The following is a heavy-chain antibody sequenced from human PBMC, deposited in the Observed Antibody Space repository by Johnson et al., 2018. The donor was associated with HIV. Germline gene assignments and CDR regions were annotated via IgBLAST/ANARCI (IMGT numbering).Heavy chain of an antibody. J-gene: IGHJ3*02. V-gene: IGHV3-30*19. CDR3: ARDLYYYDSSGDSFDI. Sequence: QVQLVESGGGVVQPGGSLRLSCAASGFTFSSYGMHWVRQAPGKGLEWVAVVSYDGSNKYYADSVKGRFTISRDNSKNTLYLQMNSLRAEDTAVYYCARDLYYYDSSGDSFDIWGQGTMVTVSS. D-gene: IGHD3-22*01. CDR1: GFTFSSYG. CDR2: VSYDGSNK.